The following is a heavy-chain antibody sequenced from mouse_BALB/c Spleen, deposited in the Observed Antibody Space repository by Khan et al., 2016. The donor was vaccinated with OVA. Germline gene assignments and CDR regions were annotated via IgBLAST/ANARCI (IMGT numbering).Heavy chain of an antibody. V-gene: IGHV5-15*02. CDR1: GFTFIDYG. Sequence: EMELVESGGGLVQPGGSRKLSCAASGFTFIDYGMAWVRQTPGKRPEWIALISSVAYSIYYADTVTGRFTISRENAKNTLYLEMSSLRSDDTASYYCARGGFAYWGQGTLVTVSA. CDR2: ISSVAYSI. CDR3: ARGGFAY. J-gene: IGHJ3*01.